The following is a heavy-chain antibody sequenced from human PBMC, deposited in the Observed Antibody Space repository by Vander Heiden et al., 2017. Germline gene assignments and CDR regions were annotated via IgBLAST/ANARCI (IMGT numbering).Heavy chain of an antibody. CDR3: ARRVGYNKGFDY. J-gene: IGHJ4*02. CDR1: GGTFSSYA. V-gene: IGHV1-69*01. D-gene: IGHD1-20*01. Sequence: QVHLVQSGAEVKKPGSSVMFSCKASGGTFSSYAISWVQQAPGQGLEWMGGIIPIFGTANYAQKFQGRVTITADESTSTAYMELSSLRSEDTAVYYCARRVGYNKGFDYWGQGTLVTVSS. CDR2: IIPIFGTA.